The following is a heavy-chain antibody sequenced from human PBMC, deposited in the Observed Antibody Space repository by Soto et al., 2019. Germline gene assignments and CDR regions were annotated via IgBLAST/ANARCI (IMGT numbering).Heavy chain of an antibody. CDR3: TTDGDSIVVEPAADFDY. CDR1: GFTFSNAW. D-gene: IGHD2-2*01. V-gene: IGHV3-15*01. J-gene: IGHJ4*02. CDR2: IKSKTDGGTT. Sequence: GGSLRLSCAASGFTFSNAWMSWVRQAPGKGLEWVGRIKSKTDGGTTDYAAPVKGRFTISRDDSKNTLYLQMNSLKTEDTAVYYCTTDGDSIVVEPAADFDYWGQGTLVPVSS.